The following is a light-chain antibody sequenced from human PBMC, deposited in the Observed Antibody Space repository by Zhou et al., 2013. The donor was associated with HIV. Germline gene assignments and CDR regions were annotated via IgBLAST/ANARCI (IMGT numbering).Light chain of an antibody. Sequence: QSALTQPASVSGSPRQSITFSCTGTSSDVGGYNYVSWYQLHPGKAPKLMIYDVSKRPSGVSNRFSGSKSGNTASLTISGLQAEDEADYYCSSYTSSSTSYVFGTGTKVT. CDR3: SSYTSSSTSYV. J-gene: IGLJ1*01. CDR1: SSDVGGYNY. V-gene: IGLV2-14*01. CDR2: DVS.